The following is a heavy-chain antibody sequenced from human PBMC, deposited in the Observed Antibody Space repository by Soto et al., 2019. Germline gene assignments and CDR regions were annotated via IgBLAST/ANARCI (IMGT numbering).Heavy chain of an antibody. CDR3: ARANLAGLLPPRFVP. Sequence: SVKVAWTRPGSTFTAHEQPSARKGKGQGLEWMGWINPNSGGTNYAQKFQGCVTMTRDKSIITAYMKLSGLRADATSVYFCARANLAGLLPPRFVPWGERTLLTVSS. CDR1: GSTFTAHE. CDR2: INPNSGGT. V-gene: IGHV1-2*04. J-gene: IGHJ5*02. D-gene: IGHD2-21*02.